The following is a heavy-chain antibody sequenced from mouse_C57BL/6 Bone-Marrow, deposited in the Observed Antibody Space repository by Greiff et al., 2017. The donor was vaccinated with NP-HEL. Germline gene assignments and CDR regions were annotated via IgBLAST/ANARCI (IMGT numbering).Heavy chain of an antibody. CDR1: GFTFSSYG. CDR2: ISSGGSYT. CDR3: ARHGDLWSLREAMDY. J-gene: IGHJ4*01. D-gene: IGHD1-1*02. Sequence: EVMLVESGGDLVKPGGSLKLSCAASGFTFSSYGMSWVRQTPDKRLEWVATISSGGSYTYYPDSVKGRFTISRDNAKNTLYLQMSSLKSEDTAMYYCARHGDLWSLREAMDYWGQGTSVTVSS. V-gene: IGHV5-6*01.